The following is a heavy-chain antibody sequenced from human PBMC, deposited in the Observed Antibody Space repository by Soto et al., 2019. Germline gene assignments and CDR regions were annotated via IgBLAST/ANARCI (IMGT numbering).Heavy chain of an antibody. D-gene: IGHD6-13*01. J-gene: IGHJ1*01. CDR3: AKDHSSSWSAEYFQH. CDR2: ISGSGGST. V-gene: IGHV3-23*01. Sequence: VQLLESGGGLVQPGGSLRLSCAASGFTFSSYAMSWVRQAPGKGLEWVSAISGSGGSTYDADSVKGRFNISRDNSNNTLYLQMNSLRAEDTAVYYCAKDHSSSWSAEYFQHWGQGTLVTVSS. CDR1: GFTFSSYA.